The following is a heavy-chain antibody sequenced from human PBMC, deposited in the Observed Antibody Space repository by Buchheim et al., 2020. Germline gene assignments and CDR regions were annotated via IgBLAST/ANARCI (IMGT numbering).Heavy chain of an antibody. V-gene: IGHV4-39*01. J-gene: IGHJ4*02. CDR3: VRLDYGRIDC. CDR1: GGSISSSSYN. D-gene: IGHD4-17*01. CDR2: IYYSGTT. Sequence: QLQLQESGPGLVKPSEPLSLTCTVSGGSISSSSYNWGWIRQPPGKGLEWIGSIYYSGTTYYNPSLKSRVTVSVDASKNHFALKLSSVTAADTAVYYCVRLDYGRIDCWGQGTL.